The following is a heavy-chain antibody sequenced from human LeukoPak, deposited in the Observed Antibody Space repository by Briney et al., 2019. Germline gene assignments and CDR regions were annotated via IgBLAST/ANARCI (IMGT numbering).Heavy chain of an antibody. J-gene: IGHJ5*02. Sequence: SETLSLTCTVSGGSISSYYWSWIRQHPGKGLEWIGYIYYSGSTYYNPSLKSRVTISVDTSKNQFSLKLSSVTAADTAVYYCARQATGGYNWFDPWGQGTLVTVSS. V-gene: IGHV4-59*06. CDR2: IYYSGST. D-gene: IGHD5-12*01. CDR1: GGSISSYY. CDR3: ARQATGGYNWFDP.